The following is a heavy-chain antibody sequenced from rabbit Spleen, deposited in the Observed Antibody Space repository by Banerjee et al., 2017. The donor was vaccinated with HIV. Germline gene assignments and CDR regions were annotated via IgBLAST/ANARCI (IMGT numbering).Heavy chain of an antibody. CDR1: GIDFSSYYY. CDR3: ARDRDDNGYIFDWLDL. D-gene: IGHD6-1*01. V-gene: IGHV1S40*01. CDR2: IAGSSSGFT. J-gene: IGHJ5*01. Sequence: QSLEESGGGLVQPEGSLTLTCTASGIDFSSYYYMCWVRQAPGKGLEWISCIAGSSSGFTYSATWAKGRFTISKTSSTTVTLQMTSLTAADTATYFRARDRDDNGYIFDWLDLWGPGTLVTVS.